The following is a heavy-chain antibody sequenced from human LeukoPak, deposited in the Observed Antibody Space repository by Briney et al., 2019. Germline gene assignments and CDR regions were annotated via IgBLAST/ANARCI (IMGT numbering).Heavy chain of an antibody. J-gene: IGHJ4*02. Sequence: PGGSLRLSCVASGFTFSSYAMSWVRQAPGKGLEWVSAISGNAGSTYYADSVKGRFTISRDNSKNTLYLQMNSLRAEDTAIYYCAKDQNMVATAPFDCWGQGTLVTVSS. D-gene: IGHD5-12*01. V-gene: IGHV3-23*01. CDR1: GFTFSSYA. CDR3: AKDQNMVATAPFDC. CDR2: ISGNAGST.